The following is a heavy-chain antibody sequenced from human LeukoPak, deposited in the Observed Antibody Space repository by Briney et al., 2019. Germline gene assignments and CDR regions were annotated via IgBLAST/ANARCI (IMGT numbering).Heavy chain of an antibody. D-gene: IGHD1-26*01. CDR2: ISSISSYI. CDR1: GFTLSSYS. J-gene: IGHJ3*02. CDR3: ARDPSGTYYPRVSGALDI. Sequence: GGSLRRSCAASGFTLSSYSMNWVRQAPGKGLEWVSSISSISSYIYYADSVKGRFTVSRDNAKNSLYLQMDSLRAEDTAVYYCARDPSGTYYPRVSGALDIWGQGTMVTVSS. V-gene: IGHV3-21*01.